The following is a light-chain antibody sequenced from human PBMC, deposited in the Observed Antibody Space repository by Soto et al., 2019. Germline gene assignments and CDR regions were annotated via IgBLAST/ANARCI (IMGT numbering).Light chain of an antibody. J-gene: IGKJ1*01. V-gene: IGKV3-20*01. CDR2: GAS. Sequence: IVWTQSPGTLSLSPGERATLSCRASQSVSSSYLAWYQQKPGQAPRLLIYGASSRATGIPDRFSGSGSGTDFTLTISRLEPEDFAVYYCQQYGSSPLTFGQGTKV. CDR1: QSVSSSY. CDR3: QQYGSSPLT.